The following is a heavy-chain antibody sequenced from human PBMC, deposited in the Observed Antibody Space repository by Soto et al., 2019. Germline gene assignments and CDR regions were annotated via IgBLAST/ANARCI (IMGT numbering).Heavy chain of an antibody. D-gene: IGHD5-12*01. J-gene: IGHJ5*02. CDR1: GGTFSSYA. V-gene: IGHV1-69*13. CDR3: ARDSGYDQLMSGQENPTFDP. CDR2: IIPIFGTA. Sequence: GASVKVSCKASGGTFSSYAISWVRQAPGQGLEWMGGIIPIFGTANYAQKFQGRVTITADESTSTAYMELSSLRSEDTAVYYCARDSGYDQLMSGQENPTFDPWGQGTLVTVSS.